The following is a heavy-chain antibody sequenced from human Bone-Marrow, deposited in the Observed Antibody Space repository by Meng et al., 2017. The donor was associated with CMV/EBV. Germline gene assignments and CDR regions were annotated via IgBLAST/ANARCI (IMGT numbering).Heavy chain of an antibody. CDR3: ARVPAATKWFDP. CDR1: GGSVSGGSYS. D-gene: IGHD2-2*01. CDR2: IYYSGST. J-gene: IGHJ5*02. Sequence: VSGGSVSGGSYSWSWIRQPPGKGLEWIGYIYYSGSTNYNPSLKSRVTISVDTSKNQFSLKLSSVTAADTAVYYCARVPAATKWFDPWGQGTLVTVSS. V-gene: IGHV4-61*01.